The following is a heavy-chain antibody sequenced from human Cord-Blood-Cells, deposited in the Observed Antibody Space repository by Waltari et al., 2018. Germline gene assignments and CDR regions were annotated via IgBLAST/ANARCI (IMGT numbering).Heavy chain of an antibody. CDR2: IVVGSGNT. Sequence: QMQLVQSGPEVKKPGTSVKVSCKASGFTFTSSAVQWVRQARGQRLEWIGWIVVGSGNTNYAQKFQERVTITRDMSTSTAYMELSSLRSEDTAVYYCAASLGRFLEWLLFGFDPWGQGTLVTVSS. J-gene: IGHJ5*02. D-gene: IGHD3-3*01. CDR3: AASLGRFLEWLLFGFDP. V-gene: IGHV1-58*01. CDR1: GFTFTSSA.